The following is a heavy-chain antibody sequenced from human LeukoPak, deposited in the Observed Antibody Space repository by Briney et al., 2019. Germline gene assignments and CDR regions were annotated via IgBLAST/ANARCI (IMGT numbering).Heavy chain of an antibody. V-gene: IGHV4-34*01. CDR2: INHSGST. J-gene: IGHJ4*02. D-gene: IGHD6-19*01. CDR1: GGSFSGYY. CDR3: ARGRPGPGIAVATRLDY. Sequence: PPETLSLTCAVYGGSFSGYYWSWIRQPPGKGLEWVGEINHSGSTNYNPSLKSRVTISVDTSKNQFSLKLSSVTAADTAVYYCARGRPGPGIAVATRLDYWGQGTLVTVSS.